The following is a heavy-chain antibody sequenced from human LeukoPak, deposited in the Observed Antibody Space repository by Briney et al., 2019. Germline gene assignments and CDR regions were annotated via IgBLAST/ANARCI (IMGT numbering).Heavy chain of an antibody. V-gene: IGHV4-4*02. Sequence: PSETLSLTCAVSGGSISSSNWWSWVRQPPGKGLEWIGEIYHSGSTNYNPSLKSRVTISVDKSKNQFSLKLSSVTAADTAVYYCAREGGYYDSSGYSSFDYWGQGTLVTVSS. CDR3: AREGGYYDSSGYSSFDY. CDR2: IYHSGST. CDR1: GGSISSSNW. D-gene: IGHD3-22*01. J-gene: IGHJ4*02.